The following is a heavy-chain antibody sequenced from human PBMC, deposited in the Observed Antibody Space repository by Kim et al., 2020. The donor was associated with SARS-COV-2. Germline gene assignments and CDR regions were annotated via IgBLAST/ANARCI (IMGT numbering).Heavy chain of an antibody. Sequence: SETLSLTCAVSGGSISSSNWWSWVRQPPGKGLEWIGEIYHSGSTNYNPSLKSRVTISVDKSKNQFSLKLSSVTAADTAVYYCAMLPYGGSYTPDAFDIWGQETMVTVSS. CDR2: IYHSGST. V-gene: IGHV4-4*02. CDR1: GGSISSSNW. J-gene: IGHJ3*02. CDR3: AMLPYGGSYTPDAFDI. D-gene: IGHD1-26*01.